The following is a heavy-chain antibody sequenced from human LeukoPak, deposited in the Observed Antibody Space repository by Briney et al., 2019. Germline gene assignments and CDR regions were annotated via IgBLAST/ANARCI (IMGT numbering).Heavy chain of an antibody. Sequence: GGSLRLSCAASGFTFSNAWMSWVRQAPGKGLEWVGRIKSKTDGGTTDYAAPVNGRFTISRDDSKNTLYLQMNSLKTEDTAVYYCTTAFPGLLRYFDWLLTNPDYWGQGTLVTVSS. V-gene: IGHV3-15*01. D-gene: IGHD3-9*01. CDR3: TTAFPGLLRYFDWLLTNPDY. J-gene: IGHJ4*02. CDR1: GFTFSNAW. CDR2: IKSKTDGGTT.